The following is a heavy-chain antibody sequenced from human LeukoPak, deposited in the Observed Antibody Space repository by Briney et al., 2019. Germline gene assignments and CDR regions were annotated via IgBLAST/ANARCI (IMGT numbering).Heavy chain of an antibody. CDR1: GGSISSSSYY. V-gene: IGHV4-39*07. CDR3: ARDSGNYCFDY. Sequence: SETLSLTCTVSGGSISSSSYYWGWIRQPPGKGLEWIGSIYYSGSTYYNPSLKSRVSISVDTSNNQFSLKLSSVTAADTAVYYCARDSGNYCFDYWGQGTLVTVSS. D-gene: IGHD1-26*01. CDR2: IYYSGST. J-gene: IGHJ4*02.